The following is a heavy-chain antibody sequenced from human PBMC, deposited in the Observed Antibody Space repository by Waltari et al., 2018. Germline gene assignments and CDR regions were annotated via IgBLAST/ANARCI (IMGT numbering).Heavy chain of an antibody. D-gene: IGHD2-21*02. CDR1: GFTFSSYA. V-gene: IGHV3-23*01. CDR3: AKDYEAYCGGDCSSYFDY. CDR2: ISGSGGST. J-gene: IGHJ4*02. Sequence: EVQLLESGGGLVQPGGSLRLSCAASGFTFSSYAMNWVRQAPGQGLEWVSAISGSGGSTYYADSVKGRFTISRDNSKNTLYLQMNSLRAEDTAVYYCAKDYEAYCGGDCSSYFDYWGQGTLVTVSS.